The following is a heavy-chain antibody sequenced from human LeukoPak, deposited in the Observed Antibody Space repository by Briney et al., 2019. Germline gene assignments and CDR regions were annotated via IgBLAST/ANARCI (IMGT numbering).Heavy chain of an antibody. J-gene: IGHJ4*02. V-gene: IGHV3-48*03. CDR2: ISGSASTT. D-gene: IGHD3-10*01. Sequence: GGSLRLSCAASGFRFSSYEMNWVRQAPGKGLEWVSHISGSASTTYYADSVKGRFTISRDNAKNSLYLQMNSLRAEDTAIYYCARDASYHYGPGSYDDYWGQGTLVTVSS. CDR1: GFRFSSYE. CDR3: ARDASYHYGPGSYDDY.